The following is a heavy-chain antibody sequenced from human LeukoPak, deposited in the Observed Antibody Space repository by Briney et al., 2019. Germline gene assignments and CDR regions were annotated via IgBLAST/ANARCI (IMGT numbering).Heavy chain of an antibody. CDR2: IWYDGSNK. Sequence: GGSLRLSCAASGFTFSSYGMHWVRQAPGKGLEWVAVIWYDGSNKYYADSVKGRFTISRDNAKNSLYLQMNSLRDEDTAVYYCARDLISYDFWSGRHHHGMDVWGQGTTVTVSS. D-gene: IGHD3-3*01. CDR1: GFTFSSYG. CDR3: ARDLISYDFWSGRHHHGMDV. V-gene: IGHV3-33*01. J-gene: IGHJ6*02.